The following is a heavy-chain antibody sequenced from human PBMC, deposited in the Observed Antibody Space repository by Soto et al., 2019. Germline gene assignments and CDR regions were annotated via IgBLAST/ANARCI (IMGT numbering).Heavy chain of an antibody. Sequence: PSETLSLTCTVSGGSISSGGYYWSWIRQHPGKGLEWIGYIYYSGSTYYNPSLKSRVTISVDTSKNQFSLKLSSVTAADTAVYYCARGAGVTARNPFDYWGQGTLVTVSS. CDR2: IYYSGST. J-gene: IGHJ4*02. CDR3: ARGAGVTARNPFDY. V-gene: IGHV4-31*03. CDR1: GGSISSGGYY. D-gene: IGHD5-18*01.